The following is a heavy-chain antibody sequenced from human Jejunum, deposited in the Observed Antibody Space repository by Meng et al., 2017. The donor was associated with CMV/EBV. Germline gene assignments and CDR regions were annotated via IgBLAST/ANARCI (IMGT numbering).Heavy chain of an antibody. V-gene: IGHV3-74*01. Sequence: AAGGTWRRYGMKWVRQGRGKGLGGVARMKSDGSRKRDADYGKGRFTISRDNAKNTLDLQMNSLRAEDTAVYDCAREASGDGYDYWGQGTLVTVSS. CDR1: GGTWRRYG. CDR3: AREASGDGYDY. CDR2: MKSDGSRK. D-gene: IGHD2-21*01. J-gene: IGHJ4*02.